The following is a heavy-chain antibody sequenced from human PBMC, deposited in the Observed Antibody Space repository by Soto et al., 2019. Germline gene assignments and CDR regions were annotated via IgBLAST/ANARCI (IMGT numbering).Heavy chain of an antibody. CDR3: AKDVRIGYCSGDSCDPVAFDI. CDR2: ISWNSGSP. D-gene: IGHD2-15*01. CDR1: GFTFGDYG. Sequence: GGSLRLSCAASGFTFGDYGMHWVRQAPGKGLEWVSGISWNSGSPGYADSVKGRFTISRDNAKNSLYLQMSSLRAEDTALYYCAKDVRIGYCSGDSCDPVAFDIWGQGTMVTVSS. V-gene: IGHV3-9*01. J-gene: IGHJ3*02.